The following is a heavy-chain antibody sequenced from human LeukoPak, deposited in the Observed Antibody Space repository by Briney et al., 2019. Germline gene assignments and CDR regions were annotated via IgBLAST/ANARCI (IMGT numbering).Heavy chain of an antibody. CDR1: GGSFSGYY. CDR2: MNNSGST. CDR3: SGGIESYGYYGY. D-gene: IGHD4-17*01. V-gene: IGHV4-59*01. J-gene: IGHJ4*02. Sequence: SETLSLTCTVSGGSFSGYYWSWIRQPPGKGLEWIAYMNNSGSTNYNPSLKSGGTISIDTSKNQFSLKLSSMTTADTAIYYYSGGIESYGYYGYWGQGSLVTVSS.